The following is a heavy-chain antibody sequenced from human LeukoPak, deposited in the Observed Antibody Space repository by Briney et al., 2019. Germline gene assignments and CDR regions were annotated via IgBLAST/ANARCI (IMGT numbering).Heavy chain of an antibody. Sequence: SSETLSLTCTVSGGSISSSSYYWGWIRQPPGKGLEWIGSIYYSGSTYYNPSLKSRVTISVDTSKNQFSLKLSSVTAADTAVYYCARRRVAYSSSWLHRGLDYWGQGTLVTVSS. V-gene: IGHV4-39*01. J-gene: IGHJ4*02. D-gene: IGHD6-13*01. CDR3: ARRRVAYSSSWLHRGLDY. CDR2: IYYSGST. CDR1: GGSISSSSYY.